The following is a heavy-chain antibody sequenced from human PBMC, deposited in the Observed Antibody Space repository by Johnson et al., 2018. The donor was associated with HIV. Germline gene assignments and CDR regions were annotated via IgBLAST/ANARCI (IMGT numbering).Heavy chain of an antibody. CDR2: IYSGGTT. J-gene: IGHJ3*02. CDR3: ARGIVGGIDAQRYAFDI. CDR1: GFTVSSNY. D-gene: IGHD6-19*01. V-gene: IGHV3-66*01. Sequence: VQLVESGGGVVRPGGSLRLSCAASGFTVSSNYMSWVRQAPGKGLEWVSLIYSGGTTYYADSVKCRLTISRDNSKNTLYLQMNSLRVGDTAVYYCARGIVGGIDAQRYAFDIWGQGTTVTVSS.